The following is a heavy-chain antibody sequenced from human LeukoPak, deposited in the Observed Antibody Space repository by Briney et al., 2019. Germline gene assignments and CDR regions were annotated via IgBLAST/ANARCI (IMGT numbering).Heavy chain of an antibody. V-gene: IGHV3-7*01. J-gene: IGHJ4*02. CDR3: ARDPTDY. CDR1: GFTFSSDL. Sequence: GGSLRLACSASGFTFSSDLRGRVRQAPGKGLGWVANIKQDGREKTYVDSVKGRFTISRDNAKNSLYVQMNSLRAEDTAVYYCARDPTDYWGQGNLVTVSS. CDR2: IKQDGREK.